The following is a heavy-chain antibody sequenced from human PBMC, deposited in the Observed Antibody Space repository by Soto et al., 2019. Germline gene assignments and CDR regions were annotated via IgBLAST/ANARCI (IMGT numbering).Heavy chain of an antibody. V-gene: IGHV4-38-2*02. CDR1: GYPISTGSY. CDR3: ARDYPYALDEAGYFDV. CDR2: VYRSGAA. D-gene: IGHD4-17*01. Sequence: AETLSITCTVSGYPISTGSYWAWVRQSPGKGLEWIGSVYRSGAAYYSPSLKSRVTISVDTSKNQFSLHLRSVTATDAAVYYCARDYPYALDEAGYFDVWGPGTSVTVSS. J-gene: IGHJ4*02.